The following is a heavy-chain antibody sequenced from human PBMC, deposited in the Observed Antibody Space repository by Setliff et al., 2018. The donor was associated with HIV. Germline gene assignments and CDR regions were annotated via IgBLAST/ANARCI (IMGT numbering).Heavy chain of an antibody. Sequence: SETLSLTCTVSGGSISSSSYYWGWIRQPPGKGREWIGSIYYSGTTYYNPSLKSRITISVNTSKNQFSLKVNSVTAADTAVYYCASPKERYYYGSGTNVREYYGMDVWGQGTTVTVSS. J-gene: IGHJ6*02. D-gene: IGHD3-10*01. V-gene: IGHV4-39*07. CDR1: GGSISSSSYY. CDR3: ASPKERYYYGSGTNVREYYGMDV. CDR2: IYYSGTT.